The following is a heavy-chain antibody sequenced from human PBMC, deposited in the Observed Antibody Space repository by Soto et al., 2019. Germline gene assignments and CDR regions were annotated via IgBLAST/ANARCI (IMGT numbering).Heavy chain of an antibody. CDR3: EAYCSSTSCYANWFDP. CDR1: GFTFSSYA. V-gene: IGHV3-23*01. J-gene: IGHJ5*02. CDR2: ISGSGGST. D-gene: IGHD2-2*01. Sequence: GESLKISCAASGFTFSSYAMSWVRQAPGKGLEWVSAISGSGGSTYYADSVKGRFTISRDNSKNTLYLQMNSLRAEDTAVYYCEAYCSSTSCYANWFDPWGQGTLVTVSS.